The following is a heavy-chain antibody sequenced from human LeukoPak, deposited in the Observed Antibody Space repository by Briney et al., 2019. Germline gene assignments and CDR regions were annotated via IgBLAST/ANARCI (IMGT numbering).Heavy chain of an antibody. J-gene: IGHJ4*02. CDR2: ISYDGSNK. CDR1: GFTFSSYA. Sequence: PGRSLRLSCAASGFTFSSYAMHWVRQAPGKGLEWVAVISYDGSNKYYADSVKGRFTISRDSSKNTLYLQMNSLRAEDTAVYYRARDRSYLALHFDYWGQGTLVTVSS. V-gene: IGHV3-30*04. CDR3: ARDRSYLALHFDY.